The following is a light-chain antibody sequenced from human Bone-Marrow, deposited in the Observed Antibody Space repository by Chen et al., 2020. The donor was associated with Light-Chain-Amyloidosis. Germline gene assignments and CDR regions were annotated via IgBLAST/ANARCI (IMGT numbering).Light chain of an antibody. CDR2: DAS. Sequence: DIQMTQSPSTLFASVGDRVTITCRASQSISSWLAWYQQKPGKAPKLLIYDASSLESGVPSRFSGSGSGTEFTLTISSLQPDDFATYYCQQYNSYSFSLTFGQGTKVEIK. V-gene: IGKV1-5*01. J-gene: IGKJ1*01. CDR1: QSISSW. CDR3: QQYNSYSFSLT.